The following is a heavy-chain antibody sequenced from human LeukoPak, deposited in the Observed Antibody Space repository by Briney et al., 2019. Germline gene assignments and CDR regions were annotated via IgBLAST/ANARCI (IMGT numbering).Heavy chain of an antibody. V-gene: IGHV3-33*08. CDR3: ARDGCGGDCYLADY. CDR1: GFTFSNYG. D-gene: IGHD2-21*02. J-gene: IGHJ4*02. CDR2: ISYNGSNK. Sequence: GGSLRLSCAASGFTFSNYGMHWVRQAPGKGLEWVAVISYNGSNKYYADSVKGRFTISRDNSKNTLYLQMNSLRAEDTAVYYCARDGCGGDCYLADYRGQGTLVTVSS.